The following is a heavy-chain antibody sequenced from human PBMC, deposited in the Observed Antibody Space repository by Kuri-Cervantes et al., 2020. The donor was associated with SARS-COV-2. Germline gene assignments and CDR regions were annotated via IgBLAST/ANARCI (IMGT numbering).Heavy chain of an antibody. Sequence: GSLRLSCAVYGGSFSGYYWSWIRQPPGKGLEWIGYIYYSGSTNYNPSLKSRVTISVDTSKNQFSLKLSSVTAADTAVYYCARDLGAIFGVLEASGWFDPWGQGTLVTVSS. D-gene: IGHD3-3*01. CDR3: ARDLGAIFGVLEASGWFDP. V-gene: IGHV4-59*01. CDR2: IYYSGST. J-gene: IGHJ5*02. CDR1: GGSFSGYY.